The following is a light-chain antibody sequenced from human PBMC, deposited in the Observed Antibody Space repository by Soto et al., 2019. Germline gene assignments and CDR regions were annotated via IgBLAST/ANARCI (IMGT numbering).Light chain of an antibody. CDR2: GAS. CDR3: QQYGSSPPT. CDR1: QSVSSSY. J-gene: IGKJ1*01. V-gene: IGKV3-20*01. Sequence: EIVLTQSPGTLSLSPGERATLSCRASQSVSSSYLAWYQQKPGQAPRLLIYGASSRATGIPDRFSGCGSGTDFTLTITRLEPDDFAVYYCQQYGSSPPTFGKGTKVEIK.